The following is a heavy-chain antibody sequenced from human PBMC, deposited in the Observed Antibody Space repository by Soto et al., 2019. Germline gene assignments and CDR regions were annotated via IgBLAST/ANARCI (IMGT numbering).Heavy chain of an antibody. CDR2: IGGTSNVI. CDR1: GFIFSADY. D-gene: IGHD6-25*01. CDR3: ARVGVSAAGFDY. J-gene: IGHJ4*02. V-gene: IGHV3-11*01. Sequence: AGGSLRLGCKASGFIFSADYMTWIHQAPGKGRGWVSYIGGTSNVIYYADSVKGRSTISRDNAENSLYLQMNSLSAEDTAVYYCARVGVSAAGFDYWGQGTRVTVSS.